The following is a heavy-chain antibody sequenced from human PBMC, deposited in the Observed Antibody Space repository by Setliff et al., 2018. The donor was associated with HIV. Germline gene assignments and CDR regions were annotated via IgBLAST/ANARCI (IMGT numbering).Heavy chain of an antibody. CDR2: VYSNGNT. CDR1: GGSISGHY. V-gene: IGHV4-59*11. Sequence: PSETLSLTCTVSGGSISGHYWSWIRQTPGKGLEWIGYVYSNGNTDYNPSLKSRVTISVDTSKNQFSLKLPSVTAADTAVYYCARRGVPQQIDLDSWGHGTLVTVSS. J-gene: IGHJ5*01. D-gene: IGHD3-10*01. CDR3: ARRGVPQQIDLDS.